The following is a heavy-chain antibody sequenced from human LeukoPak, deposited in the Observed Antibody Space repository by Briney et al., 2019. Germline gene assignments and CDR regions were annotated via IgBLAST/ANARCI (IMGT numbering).Heavy chain of an antibody. J-gene: IGHJ3*01. CDR2: IYTSGST. CDR1: GGSISSYY. CDR3: ARVSCSSTSCPRRDALDV. V-gene: IGHV4-4*07. Sequence: SETLSLTCTVSGGSISSYYWSWIRQPAGKGLEWIGRIYTSGSTNYNPSLKSRVTMSVDTSKNQFSLKLSSVTAADTAVYYCARVSCSSTSCPRRDALDVWGQGTMVTVSS. D-gene: IGHD2-2*01.